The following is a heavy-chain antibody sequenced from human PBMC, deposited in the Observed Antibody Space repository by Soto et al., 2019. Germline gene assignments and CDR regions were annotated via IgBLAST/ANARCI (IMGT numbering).Heavy chain of an antibody. J-gene: IGHJ6*02. Sequence: VGSLRLSCAASGFTFSSYSMNWVRQTPGKGLEWVSSISSSSSYIYYADSVKGRFTISRDNAKNSLYLQMNSLRAEDTAVYYCARDLGYCSGGSCYRDYYYGMDVWGQGTTVTVSS. CDR3: ARDLGYCSGGSCYRDYYYGMDV. CDR2: ISSSSSYI. CDR1: GFTFSSYS. V-gene: IGHV3-21*01. D-gene: IGHD2-15*01.